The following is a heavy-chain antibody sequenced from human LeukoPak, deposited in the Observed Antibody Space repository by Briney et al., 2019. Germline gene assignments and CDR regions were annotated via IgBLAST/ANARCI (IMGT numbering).Heavy chain of an antibody. V-gene: IGHV1-24*01. CDR3: ATVGYSYGAFDY. CDR1: GYTLSEIS. Sequence: ASVKVSCKVSGYTLSEISMYWVRQAPGKGLEWMGGIDREDGQTIYAQKFQGRVTMTEDTSTDTAYMEVSGLTSEDTAFYYCATVGYSYGAFDYWGQGTLVTVSS. J-gene: IGHJ4*02. D-gene: IGHD5-18*01. CDR2: IDREDGQT.